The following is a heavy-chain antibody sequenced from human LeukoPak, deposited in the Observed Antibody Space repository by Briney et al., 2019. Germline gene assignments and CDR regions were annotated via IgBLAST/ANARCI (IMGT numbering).Heavy chain of an antibody. J-gene: IGHJ6*02. CDR3: AREGYGGNSVNYYGMDV. Sequence: GGSLRLSCAASGFTFSSYGMHWVRQAPGKGLEWVAVIWYDGSNKYYADSVKGRFTISRDNSKNTPYLQMNSLRAEDTAVYYCAREGYGGNSVNYYGMDVWGQGTTVTVSS. CDR2: IWYDGSNK. V-gene: IGHV3-33*01. CDR1: GFTFSSYG. D-gene: IGHD4-23*01.